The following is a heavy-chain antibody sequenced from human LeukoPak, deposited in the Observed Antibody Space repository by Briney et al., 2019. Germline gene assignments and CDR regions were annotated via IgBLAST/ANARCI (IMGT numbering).Heavy chain of an antibody. J-gene: IGHJ4*02. CDR3: AARGDYGDYFDY. CDR1: GFTFSSYE. V-gene: IGHV3-48*03. Sequence: AGGSLRLSCAASGFTFSSYEMNWVRQAPGKGLEWVSYISSSGSTIYYADSVKGRFTISRDNAKNSLYLQMNSLRAEDTAVYYCAARGDYGDYFDYWGQGTLVTVSS. CDR2: ISSSGSTI. D-gene: IGHD4-17*01.